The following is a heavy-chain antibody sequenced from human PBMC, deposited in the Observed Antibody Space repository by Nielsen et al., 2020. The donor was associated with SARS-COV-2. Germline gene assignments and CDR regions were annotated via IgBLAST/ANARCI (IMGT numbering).Heavy chain of an antibody. CDR2: IYPGDSDT. CDR3: AREGRDDSGTERHGMDV. D-gene: IGHD3-10*01. Sequence: GESLKISCKTSGYTFSTYWIGWVRQMPGKGLEWMGIIYPGDSDTRYSPSFQGQVTISADESISTTYLQWRSLKASDTAMYYCAREGRDDSGTERHGMDVWGRGTMVTVSS. J-gene: IGHJ6*02. CDR1: GYTFSTYW. V-gene: IGHV5-51*01.